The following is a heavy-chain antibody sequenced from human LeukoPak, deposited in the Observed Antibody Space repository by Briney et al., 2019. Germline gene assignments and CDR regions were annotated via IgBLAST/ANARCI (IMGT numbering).Heavy chain of an antibody. CDR1: GFTFSSYW. J-gene: IGHJ4*02. V-gene: IGHV3-21*01. Sequence: GGSLRLSCAASGFTFSSYWMHWVRQAPGKGLVWVSSISSSSSYIYYADSVKGRFTISRDNAKNSLYLQMNSLRAEDTAVYYCARDGGGSYSIDYWGQGTLVTVSS. CDR3: ARDGGGSYSIDY. CDR2: ISSSSSYI. D-gene: IGHD1-26*01.